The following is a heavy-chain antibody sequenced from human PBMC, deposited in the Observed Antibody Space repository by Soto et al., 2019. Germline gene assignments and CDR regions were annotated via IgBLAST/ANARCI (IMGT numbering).Heavy chain of an antibody. J-gene: IGHJ4*02. CDR1: GDSVSSSSGA. Sequence: QVQLQQSGPRLLKPSDTLSLTCVVCGDSVSSSSGAWIWIRQSPSRGLEWLGRTYYRSQFYHDYAISVRGRISINPDTTRNQFSLQLNSVTPEDTAVYYCASNGWNFVTPRDFWGQGILVTVSS. CDR3: ASNGWNFVTPRDF. D-gene: IGHD1-7*01. CDR2: TYYRSQFYH. V-gene: IGHV6-1*01.